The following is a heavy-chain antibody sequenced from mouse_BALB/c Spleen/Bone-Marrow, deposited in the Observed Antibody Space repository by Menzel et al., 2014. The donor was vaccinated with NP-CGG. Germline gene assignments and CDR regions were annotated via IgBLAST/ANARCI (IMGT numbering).Heavy chain of an antibody. CDR3: ARDGYGSSD. D-gene: IGHD1-1*01. CDR2: ISSGGSYT. V-gene: IGHV5-9-4*01. CDR1: GFTFSTYA. Sequence: EVKVVESGGVLVKPGGSLKLSCAASGFTFSTYAMSWVRQSPEKRLEWVAEISSGGSYTYYPDTVTGRFTISRDNAKNTLYLEMSSRRSEDTAMYYCARDGYGSSDWGQGTLVTVSA. J-gene: IGHJ3*01.